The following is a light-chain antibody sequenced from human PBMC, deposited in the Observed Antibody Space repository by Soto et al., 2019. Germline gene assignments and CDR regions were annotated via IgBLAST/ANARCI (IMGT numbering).Light chain of an antibody. V-gene: IGLV2-8*01. J-gene: IGLJ1*01. CDR3: SSYTSSSTLV. Sequence: QPDLNQPPSASGCPGQSVTISCTGTSSDVGGYNYVSWYQQHPGKAPKLMIYDVSQRPSGVPDRFSGSKSGNTASLTVSGLQAEDEADYYCSSYTSSSTLVFGTGTKVTVL. CDR2: DVS. CDR1: SSDVGGYNY.